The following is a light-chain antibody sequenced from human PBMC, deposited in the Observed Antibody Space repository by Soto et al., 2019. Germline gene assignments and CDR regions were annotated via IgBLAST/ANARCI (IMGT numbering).Light chain of an antibody. V-gene: IGKV1-5*03. Sequence: DIQMTQSPSTLSGSVGDRVTITCRASQTISSWLAWYQQKPGKAPKLLIYKASTLKSGVPSRFSGSGSGTEFTLTISSLQPEDCAIYFCQQANSFPINFGQGTRLEIK. J-gene: IGKJ5*01. CDR2: KAS. CDR3: QQANSFPIN. CDR1: QTISSW.